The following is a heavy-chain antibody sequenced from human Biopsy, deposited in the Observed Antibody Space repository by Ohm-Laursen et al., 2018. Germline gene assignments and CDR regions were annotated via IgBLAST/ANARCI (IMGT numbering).Heavy chain of an antibody. CDR2: IKSDSTTI. J-gene: IGHJ6*02. Sequence: GSLRLSCSASGFRVSGDHMNWGRQAPGKGLQWLAYIKSDSTTIYYADSVKGRFTISRDNAKNSLFLQMNSLRAEDTAIYYCAREQLMVFAMDVWGQGTTVTVSS. CDR1: GFRVSGDH. V-gene: IGHV3-48*01. CDR3: AREQLMVFAMDV. D-gene: IGHD2-8*01.